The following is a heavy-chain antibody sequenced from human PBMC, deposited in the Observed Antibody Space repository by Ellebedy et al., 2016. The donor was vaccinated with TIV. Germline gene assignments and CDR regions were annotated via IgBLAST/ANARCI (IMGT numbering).Heavy chain of an antibody. CDR2: IIPFLNLT. Sequence: AASVKVSCKASGGTFSSYAVSWVRQAPGQGLQWMGRIIPFLNLTNCAQKFQDRVTLTADKSTTTAYMELSSLRSEDTAIYFCARHSVEMTTITPFDYWGQGTLITVSS. CDR1: GGTFSSYA. V-gene: IGHV1-69*04. J-gene: IGHJ4*02. CDR3: ARHSVEMTTITPFDY. D-gene: IGHD5-24*01.